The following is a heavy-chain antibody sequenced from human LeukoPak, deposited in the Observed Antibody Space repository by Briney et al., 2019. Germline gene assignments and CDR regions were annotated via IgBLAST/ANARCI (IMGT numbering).Heavy chain of an antibody. V-gene: IGHV3-21*01. J-gene: IGHJ6*02. D-gene: IGHD2-2*01. CDR1: GFTFSSYE. CDR3: ARDQDQLSGMDV. CDR2: ISSSSSYI. Sequence: GGSLRLSCAASGFTFSSYEMNWVRQAPGKGLEWVSSISSSSSYIYYADSVKGRFTISRDNAKNSLYLQMNSLRAEDTAVYYCARDQDQLSGMDVWGQGTTVTVSS.